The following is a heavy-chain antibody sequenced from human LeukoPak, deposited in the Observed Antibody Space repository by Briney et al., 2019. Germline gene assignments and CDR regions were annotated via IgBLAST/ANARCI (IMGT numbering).Heavy chain of an antibody. CDR1: GYIFGNYW. V-gene: IGHV5-51*01. D-gene: IGHD6-13*01. CDR2: IYPGDSGT. CDR3: AIGGGSTWYGEFDH. Sequence: GESLKISCKASGYIFGNYWIGWVSQRSGRGLEWMGIIYPGDSGTTYSPPFEGQVIISADNSLKTAYLGWSTLTASDSGIYFCAIGGGSTWYGEFDHWRQDPLLTVSS. J-gene: IGHJ4*02.